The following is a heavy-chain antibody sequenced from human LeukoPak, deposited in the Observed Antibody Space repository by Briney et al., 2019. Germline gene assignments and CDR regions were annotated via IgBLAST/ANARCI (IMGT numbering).Heavy chain of an antibody. V-gene: IGHV3-53*01. J-gene: IGHJ4*02. Sequence: PGGSLRLSCAGSGFTVSNNYMSWVRQAPGKGLEWVSIIYSGGSTYYADSVKGRFIIFRDNSKNTLYLQMNSLRAEDTAVYYCAKANYYGSGSPFDYWGQGTLVTVSS. CDR2: IYSGGST. D-gene: IGHD3-10*01. CDR3: AKANYYGSGSPFDY. CDR1: GFTVSNNY.